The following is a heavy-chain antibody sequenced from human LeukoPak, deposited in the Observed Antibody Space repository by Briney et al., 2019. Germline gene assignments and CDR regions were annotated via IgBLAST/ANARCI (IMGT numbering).Heavy chain of an antibody. CDR3: ARGKRGIAAAGTMGEWYYFDY. CDR2: IHYTWTP. V-gene: IGHV4-59*08. Sequence: PSETLSLTCLGSGCSLNYYYRTLIRQTPGKGLEWIGDIHYTWTPKYNPSLKSRVTISIDTSKNQFSLKLSSVTAADTAVYYCARGKRGIAAAGTMGEWYYFDYWGQGTLVTVSS. J-gene: IGHJ4*02. CDR1: GCSLNYYY. D-gene: IGHD6-13*01.